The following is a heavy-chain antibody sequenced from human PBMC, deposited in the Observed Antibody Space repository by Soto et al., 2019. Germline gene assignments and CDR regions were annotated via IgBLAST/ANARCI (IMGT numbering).Heavy chain of an antibody. D-gene: IGHD3-3*01. Sequence: QVQLVESGGGVVQPGRSLRLSCAASGFTFSSYAMHWVRQAPGKGLEWVAVISYDGSNKYYSDSVKGRFTISRDNSKNTLYLQMNSLRAEDTAVYYCARDPGGTDFAECTYYFDYGGQGTLVTVSS. CDR3: ARDPGGTDFAECTYYFDY. V-gene: IGHV3-30-3*01. CDR1: GFTFSSYA. CDR2: ISYDGSNK. J-gene: IGHJ4*02.